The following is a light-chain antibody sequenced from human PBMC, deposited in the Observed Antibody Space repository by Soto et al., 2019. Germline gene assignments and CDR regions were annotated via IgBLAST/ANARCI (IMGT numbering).Light chain of an antibody. CDR1: SSNIGEND. CDR2: GNN. CDR3: GTWDTSLSGGV. J-gene: IGLJ2*01. Sequence: QSVLTQPPSVSAAPGQKVTISCSGSSSNIGENDVYWYQQFPGTAPKLLIYGNNKRPSGIPDRFSGSRSGTSATLGITGLQTGDEADYYCGTWDTSLSGGVFGGGTKVTVL. V-gene: IGLV1-51*01.